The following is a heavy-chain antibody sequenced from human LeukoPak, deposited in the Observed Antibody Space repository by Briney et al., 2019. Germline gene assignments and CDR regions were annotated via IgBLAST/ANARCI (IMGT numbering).Heavy chain of an antibody. Sequence: GGSLRLSCAASGFTFSSYWMHWVRQAPGKGLVWVSRINSDGSSTRYADSVKGRITRYADSVKGRFTISRDNSINTLFLQMKRLRAEDTAVYYWRREGGRGEDSGDYWGQGTLVTVSS. CDR3: RREGGRGEDSGDY. V-gene: IGHV3-74*01. J-gene: IGHJ4*02. CDR2: INSDGSSTRYADSVKGRIT. D-gene: IGHD3-10*01. CDR1: GFTFSSYW.